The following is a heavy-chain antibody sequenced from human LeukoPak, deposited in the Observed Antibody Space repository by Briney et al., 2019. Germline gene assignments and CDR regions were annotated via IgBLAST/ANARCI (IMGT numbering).Heavy chain of an antibody. CDR3: AKLGYCTNGVCPGSGDFDL. Sequence: PSETLSLTCTVSGGSISSSSYYWGWIRQPPGKGLEWIGSIYYSGSTYYNPSLKSRVTISVDTSKNQFSLKLSSVTAADTAVYYCAKLGYCTNGVCPGSGDFDLWGRGTLVTVSS. D-gene: IGHD2-8*01. CDR2: IYYSGST. CDR1: GGSISSSSYY. J-gene: IGHJ2*01. V-gene: IGHV4-39*01.